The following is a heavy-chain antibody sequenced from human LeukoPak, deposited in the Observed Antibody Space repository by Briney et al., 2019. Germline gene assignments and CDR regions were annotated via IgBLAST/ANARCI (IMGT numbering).Heavy chain of an antibody. J-gene: IGHJ4*02. CDR3: ARDPLYCGGDCYFDY. CDR1: GFTFSSCG. V-gene: IGHV3-30*03. CDR2: ISYDGSNK. Sequence: GRSLRLSCAASGFTFSSCGMHWVRQAPGKGLEWVAVISYDGSNKYYADSVKGRFTISRDNSKNSLYLQMNSLRDEDTAVYYCARDPLYCGGDCYFDYWGQGTLVTVSS. D-gene: IGHD2-21*02.